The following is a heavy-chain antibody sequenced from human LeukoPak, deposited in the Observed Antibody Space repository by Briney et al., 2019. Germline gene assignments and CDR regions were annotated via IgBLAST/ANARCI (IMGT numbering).Heavy chain of an antibody. CDR2: IYYSGST. CDR1: GGSISSYY. Sequence: SETLSLTCTVSGGSISSYYWSWIRQPPGKGLEWIGYIYYSGSTNYNPSLKSRVTISVDTSKNQFSLQLNSVTPEDTAVYYCAREGVGATMANWGQGTLVTVSS. CDR3: AREGVGATMAN. V-gene: IGHV4-59*12. J-gene: IGHJ4*02. D-gene: IGHD1-26*01.